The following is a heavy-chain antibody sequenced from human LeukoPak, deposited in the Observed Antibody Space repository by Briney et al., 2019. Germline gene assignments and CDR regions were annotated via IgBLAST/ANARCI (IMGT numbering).Heavy chain of an antibody. CDR3: ARHTYYDILTGYYPLYYFDY. CDR1: GGSISSYY. CDR2: IYYSGST. D-gene: IGHD3-9*01. J-gene: IGHJ4*02. Sequence: SETLSLTCTVSGGSISSYYWGWIRQPPGKGLEWIGSIYYSGSTYYNPSLKSRVTISVDTSKNQFSLKLSSVTAADTAVYYCARHTYYDILTGYYPLYYFDYWGQGTLVTVSS. V-gene: IGHV4-39*01.